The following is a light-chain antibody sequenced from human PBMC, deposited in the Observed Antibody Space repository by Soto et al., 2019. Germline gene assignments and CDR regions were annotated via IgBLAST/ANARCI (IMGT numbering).Light chain of an antibody. CDR3: QQYSIWRT. J-gene: IGKJ1*01. V-gene: IGKV3-15*01. CDR1: QSVSSN. Sequence: EIVLTQSPSTLSSSTGERATLSCRASQSVSSNLAWYQQKAGLAPRPLICGASTRATGIAARFSGSGSGTDFTLTISSLQSEDFAVYYCQQYSIWRTFGQGPKGE. CDR2: GAS.